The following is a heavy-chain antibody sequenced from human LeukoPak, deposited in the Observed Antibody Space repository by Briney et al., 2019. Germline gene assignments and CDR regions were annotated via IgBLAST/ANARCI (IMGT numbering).Heavy chain of an antibody. CDR1: GGTFSSYT. CDR3: AAGTYGSGSH. D-gene: IGHD3-10*01. CDR2: IIPILDIA. V-gene: IGHV1-69*02. Sequence: SVKVSCKASGGTFSSYTISWVRQAPGQGLEWMGRIIPILDIANYAQKFQGRVTITADKSTSTAYMELSSLRSEDTAVYYCAAGTYGSGSHWGQGTLVTVSS. J-gene: IGHJ4*02.